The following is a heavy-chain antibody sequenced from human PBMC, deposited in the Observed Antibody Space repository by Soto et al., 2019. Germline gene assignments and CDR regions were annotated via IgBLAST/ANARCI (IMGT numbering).Heavy chain of an antibody. CDR2: ISGSGEST. J-gene: IGHJ4*02. V-gene: IGHV3-23*01. D-gene: IGHD3-22*01. Sequence: EVQLLESGGGLVQPGGSLRLSCAASGFTFSSYAMTWVRQAPGEGLQWVPSISGSGESTFHADSVKGRFTISRDNSKNTLTLQMNSLRAEDTAIYYCAKYSSYWDEDYWGQGTLVTVSS. CDR3: AKYSSYWDEDY. CDR1: GFTFSSYA.